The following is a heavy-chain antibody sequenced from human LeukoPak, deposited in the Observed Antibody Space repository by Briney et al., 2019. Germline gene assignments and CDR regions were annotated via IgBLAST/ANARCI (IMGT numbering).Heavy chain of an antibody. CDR1: GYPFRSYV. CDR2: INPANGNT. D-gene: IGHD5-12*01. Sequence: ASVKVSCKASGYPFRSYVIHWLRQAPGQTLEWIGWINPANGNTKYSRNFQGRVTITRNTSASVVYMELSSLRYEDTAVYYCARDGYDADGYLDYWGQGALVPVSS. CDR3: ARDGYDADGYLDY. V-gene: IGHV1-3*01. J-gene: IGHJ4*02.